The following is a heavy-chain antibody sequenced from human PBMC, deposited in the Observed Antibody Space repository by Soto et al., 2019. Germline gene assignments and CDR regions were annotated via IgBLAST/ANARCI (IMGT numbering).Heavy chain of an antibody. D-gene: IGHD2-2*01. CDR2: MNPNSGNT. CDR3: ARRYCISTSCYHHFDY. Sequence: ASVKVSCKASGYTFTSYDINWVRQATGQGLEWMGWMNPNSGNTGYAQKFQGRVTMTRNTSISTAYMELSSLRSEDTAMYYCARRYCISTSCYHHFDYWGQETLVTVSS. J-gene: IGHJ4*02. CDR1: GYTFTSYD. V-gene: IGHV1-8*01.